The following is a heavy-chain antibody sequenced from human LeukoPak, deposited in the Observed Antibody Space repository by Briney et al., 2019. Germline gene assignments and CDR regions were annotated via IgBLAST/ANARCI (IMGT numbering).Heavy chain of an antibody. D-gene: IGHD4-17*01. V-gene: IGHV4-59*01. Sequence: SETLSLTCTVSGGSISSYYWSWIRQPPGKGLEWIGYIYYSGSTNYNPSLKSRVTISVDTSKNQFSLKLSSVTAADTAVYYCARDDYGDYATFDYWGQGTLVTVSS. J-gene: IGHJ4*02. CDR3: ARDDYGDYATFDY. CDR2: IYYSGST. CDR1: GGSISSYY.